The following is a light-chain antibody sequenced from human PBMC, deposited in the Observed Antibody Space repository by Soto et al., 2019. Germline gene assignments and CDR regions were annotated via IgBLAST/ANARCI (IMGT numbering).Light chain of an antibody. V-gene: IGLV2-14*03. Sequence: QSALTQPASVCGSPGQAITISCTGTSSDVGGYNYVSWYQHHPGKAPKLIIYDVSNRPSGVSIRFSGSKSDNTASLTISGLQPEDEADYHCSSYTTSNTRQIVFGTGTKVTVL. CDR2: DVS. CDR1: SSDVGGYNY. J-gene: IGLJ1*01. CDR3: SSYTTSNTRQIV.